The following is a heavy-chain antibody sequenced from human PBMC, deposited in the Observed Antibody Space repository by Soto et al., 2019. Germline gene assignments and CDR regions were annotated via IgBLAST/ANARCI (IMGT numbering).Heavy chain of an antibody. D-gene: IGHD1-26*01. V-gene: IGHV4-59*01. Sequence: SETLSLTCTVSGGSISSYYWSWIRQPPGKGLEWIGYIYYSGSTNYNPSLKSRVTISVDTSKNQFSLKLSSVTAADTAVYYCARGLTTEYSGSLAGSNWFDPWGQGTLVTVSS. CDR3: ARGLTTEYSGSLAGSNWFDP. CDR2: IYYSGST. CDR1: GGSISSYY. J-gene: IGHJ5*02.